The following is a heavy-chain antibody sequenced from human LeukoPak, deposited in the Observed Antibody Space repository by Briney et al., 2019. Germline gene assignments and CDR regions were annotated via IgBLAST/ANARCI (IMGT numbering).Heavy chain of an antibody. CDR3: ARVDYGGLDAFDI. CDR1: GFTFSSYS. D-gene: IGHD4-23*01. J-gene: IGHJ3*02. V-gene: IGHV3-21*01. Sequence: GGSLRLSCAASGFTFSSYSMNWVRQAPGKGLEWVSSISSSSSYIYYADSVKSRFTISRDNAKNSLYLQMNSLRAEDTAVYYCARVDYGGLDAFDIWGQGTMVTVSS. CDR2: ISSSSSYI.